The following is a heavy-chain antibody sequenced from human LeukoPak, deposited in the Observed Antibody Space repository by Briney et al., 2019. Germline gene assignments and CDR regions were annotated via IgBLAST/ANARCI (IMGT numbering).Heavy chain of an antibody. CDR3: ARAPYDSRRWLWYFDL. Sequence: PSETLSLTCTVSGGSISSYYWSWIRQPAGKGLERIGRIYTSGSTNYNPSLKSRVTMSVDTSKNQFSLKLSSVTAADTAVYYCARAPYDSRRWLWYFDLWGRGTLVTVSS. CDR1: GGSISSYY. D-gene: IGHD3-22*01. V-gene: IGHV4-4*07. J-gene: IGHJ2*01. CDR2: IYTSGST.